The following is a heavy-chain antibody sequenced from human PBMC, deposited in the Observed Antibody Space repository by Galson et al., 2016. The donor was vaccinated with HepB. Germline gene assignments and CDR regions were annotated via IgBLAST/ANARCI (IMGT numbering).Heavy chain of an antibody. CDR2: MSGSGDHT. Sequence: SLRLSCAASGFTLSNYVMSWVRQAPGKGLEWVSGMSGSGDHTYYADSVKGRFTIFRDNSNNTLYLQMNSLRAEDTAVYYCARGGRQWSDWYFDLWGRGTLVTVSS. CDR1: GFTLSNYV. D-gene: IGHD6-19*01. J-gene: IGHJ2*01. CDR3: ARGGRQWSDWYFDL. V-gene: IGHV3-23*01.